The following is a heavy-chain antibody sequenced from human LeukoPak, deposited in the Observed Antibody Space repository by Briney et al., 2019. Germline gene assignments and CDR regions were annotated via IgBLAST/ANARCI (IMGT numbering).Heavy chain of an antibody. V-gene: IGHV3-74*03. CDR3: TKDLYDFWSGFLFDP. J-gene: IGHJ5*02. CDR1: GLTFSNYW. Sequence: GGPLRLSCAPSGLTFSNYWTRWVGQAPGTGLLWVSWIISDGNITTYADSVKGRFTISRDYAKNTLFLQMNSLRAEDTAVYYCTKDLYDFWSGFLFDPWGQGTLVTVSS. CDR2: IISDGNIT. D-gene: IGHD3-3*01.